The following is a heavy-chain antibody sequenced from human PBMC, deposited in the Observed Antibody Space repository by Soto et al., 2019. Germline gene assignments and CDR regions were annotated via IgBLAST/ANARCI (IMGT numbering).Heavy chain of an antibody. CDR2: IYHSRST. J-gene: IGHJ4*02. Sequence: SETLSLTCAVSGGSISSGGYSWSWIRQPPGKGLECIGYIYHSRSTYYNPSLKTRVTVSVDKSKNQFSLHLSSVTAADTAVYYCARGSYSSNFDYWGQGTLVTVSS. CDR1: GGSISSGGYS. V-gene: IGHV4-30-2*01. CDR3: ARGSYSSNFDY. D-gene: IGHD6-13*01.